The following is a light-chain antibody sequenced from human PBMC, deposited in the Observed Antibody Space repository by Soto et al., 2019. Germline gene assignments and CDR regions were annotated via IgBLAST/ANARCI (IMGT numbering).Light chain of an antibody. CDR2: YDD. J-gene: IGLJ2*01. CDR3: AAWDDSLNGHVV. V-gene: IGLV1-36*01. CDR1: SSNIGNNA. Sequence: QSVLTQPPSVSEAPRQRVTISCSGSSSNIGNNAVNWYQQFPGKAPKLLIYYDDLRPSGVSDRFSGSKSGTSASLAISALQAEDEADYYCAAWDDSLNGHVVFGGGTKVTVL.